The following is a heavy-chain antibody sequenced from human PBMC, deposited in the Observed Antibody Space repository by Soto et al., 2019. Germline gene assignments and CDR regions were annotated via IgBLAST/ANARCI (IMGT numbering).Heavy chain of an antibody. V-gene: IGHV3-30*01. J-gene: IGHJ6*02. CDR1: GFAFSTYA. CDR3: ARDDILVIPGGSYNYGMDV. Sequence: QVQLVESGGGVVQPGGSLRLSCTASGFAFSTYAMHWVRQAPGKGLEWVAVIAYDGGSSYSVDSVKGRFTISRDNSKNTLYLQMHSLRSEDTAVYYCARDDILVIPGGSYNYGMDVWGPGTTVTVSS. CDR2: IAYDGGSS. D-gene: IGHD2-2*01.